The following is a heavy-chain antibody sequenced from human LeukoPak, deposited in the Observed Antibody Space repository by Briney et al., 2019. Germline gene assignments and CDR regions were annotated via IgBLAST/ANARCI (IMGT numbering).Heavy chain of an antibody. CDR1: GFTFSSYA. Sequence: SGGSLRLSCAASGFTFSSYAMSWVRQAPGKGLEWVSAISGSGGSTYYADSVKGRFTISRDNSKNTLYLQMNSLRAEDTAVYYFASPNPPTTVTNDYWGQGTVVTASS. CDR2: ISGSGGST. CDR3: ASPNPPTTVTNDY. V-gene: IGHV3-23*01. J-gene: IGHJ4*02. D-gene: IGHD4-17*01.